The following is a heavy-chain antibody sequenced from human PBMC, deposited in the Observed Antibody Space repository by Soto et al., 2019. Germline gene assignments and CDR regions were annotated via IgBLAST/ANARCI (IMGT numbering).Heavy chain of an antibody. V-gene: IGHV1-69*06. D-gene: IGHD6-6*01. CDR2: IIPIFGTA. CDR3: ASSIAEGGDYYYYYGMDV. Sequence: QVQLVQSGAEVKKPGSSVKVSCKASGGTFSSYAISWVRQAPGQGLEWMGGIIPIFGTANYAQKFQGRVTITADKSTSTAYIELSSLRSEDTAVYYCASSIAEGGDYYYYYGMDVWGQGTTVTVSS. CDR1: GGTFSSYA. J-gene: IGHJ6*02.